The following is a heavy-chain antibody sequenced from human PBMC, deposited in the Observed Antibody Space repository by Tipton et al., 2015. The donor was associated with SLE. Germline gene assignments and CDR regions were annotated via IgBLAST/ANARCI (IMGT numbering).Heavy chain of an antibody. D-gene: IGHD1-26*01. V-gene: IGHV3-74*01. Sequence: SLRLSCAASGFTFSSYWMHWVRQAPGKGLVWVSRINSDGSSTSYADSVKGRFTISRDNAKNTLYLQMNSLRAEDTAVYYCARLPQWELKPWDSWGQGTLVTVSS. CDR2: INSDGSST. CDR1: GFTFSSYW. CDR3: ARLPQWELKPWDS. J-gene: IGHJ4*02.